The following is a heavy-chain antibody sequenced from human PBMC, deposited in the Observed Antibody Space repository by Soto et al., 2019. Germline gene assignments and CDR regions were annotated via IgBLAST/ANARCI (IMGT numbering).Heavy chain of an antibody. CDR1: GYTFTSYD. J-gene: IGHJ2*01. Sequence: QVQLVQSGAEVKKPGASVKVSCKASGYTFTSYDINWVRQATGQGLEWMGWMNPNSGNTGYAQKFQGRVTMTRNTSISTAYMELSSLRSEDTAVYYCARGQSARRYFDRTWVWRRYFDLWGCGTLVTVSS. D-gene: IGHD3-9*01. V-gene: IGHV1-8*01. CDR2: MNPNSGNT. CDR3: ARGQSARRYFDRTWVWRRYFDL.